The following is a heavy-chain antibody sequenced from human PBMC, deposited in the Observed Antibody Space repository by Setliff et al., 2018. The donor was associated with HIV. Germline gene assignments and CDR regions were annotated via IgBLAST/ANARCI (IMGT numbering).Heavy chain of an antibody. J-gene: IGHJ2*01. CDR2: IYYSGST. V-gene: IGHV4-38-2*01. CDR1: GYSISSGYY. D-gene: IGHD3-3*01. Sequence: PSETLSLTCAVSGYSISSGYYWAWIRQPPGKGLEWIGTIYYSGSTHYNPSLKSRLTISVDMSKNQLSLKLSSVTAADTAVYYCLLWTGYYTYWFFDLWGRGALVTVSS. CDR3: LLWTGYYTYWFFDL.